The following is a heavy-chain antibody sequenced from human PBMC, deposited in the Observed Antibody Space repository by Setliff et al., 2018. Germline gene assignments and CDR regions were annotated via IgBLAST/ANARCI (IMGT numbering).Heavy chain of an antibody. Sequence: PSETLSLTCSVSGGSISSYYWSWIRQPPGKGLEWIGYIYTRGSTNYNPSLQSRVTISVDTAKKQFSLKLNSVTAADTAIYYCARGGGRIRQLGATGVHTFDIWGQGTMVTV. CDR2: IYTRGST. CDR1: GGSISSYY. V-gene: IGHV4-4*08. J-gene: IGHJ3*02. D-gene: IGHD1-1*01. CDR3: ARGGGRIRQLGATGVHTFDI.